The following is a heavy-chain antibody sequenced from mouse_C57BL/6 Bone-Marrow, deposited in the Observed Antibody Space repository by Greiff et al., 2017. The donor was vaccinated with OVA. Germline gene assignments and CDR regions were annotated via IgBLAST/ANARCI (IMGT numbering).Heavy chain of an antibody. J-gene: IGHJ3*01. Sequence: QVQLKQPGAELVKPGASVKMSCKASGYTFTSYWITWVKQRPGQGLEWIGDIYPGSGSTNYNEKFKSKATLTVDTSSSTAYMQLSSLTSEDSAVYYCARERAAQAIAYWGQGTLVTVSA. V-gene: IGHV1-55*01. CDR2: IYPGSGST. D-gene: IGHD3-2*02. CDR3: ARERAAQAIAY. CDR1: GYTFTSYW.